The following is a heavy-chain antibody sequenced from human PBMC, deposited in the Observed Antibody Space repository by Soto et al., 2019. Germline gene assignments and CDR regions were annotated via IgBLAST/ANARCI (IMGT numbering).Heavy chain of an antibody. CDR1: GFTFSSYW. D-gene: IGHD6-19*01. Sequence: GSLRLSCAASGFTFSSYWMSWVRQAPGKGLEWVANIKQDGSEKYYVDSVKGRFTISRDNAKNSLYLQMNSLRAEDTAVYYCARSVVDSSSGPYYYYYYMDVWGKGTTVTVSS. CDR2: IKQDGSEK. CDR3: ARSVVDSSSGPYYYYYYMDV. J-gene: IGHJ6*03. V-gene: IGHV3-7*01.